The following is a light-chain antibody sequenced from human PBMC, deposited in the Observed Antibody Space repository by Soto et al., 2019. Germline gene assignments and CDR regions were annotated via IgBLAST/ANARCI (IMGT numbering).Light chain of an antibody. V-gene: IGLV2-14*03. J-gene: IGLJ1*01. CDR1: SSDVGGYNF. CDR2: DVS. Sequence: QSVLTQPASVSGSPGQSITISCTGTSSDVGGYNFVSWYQHHPGKAPKLIIYDVSNRPSGVSNRFSGSKSGNTASLTSSGLQAEDEADYYCSSYTPSSTPFVFGTGTQLTVL. CDR3: SSYTPSSTPFV.